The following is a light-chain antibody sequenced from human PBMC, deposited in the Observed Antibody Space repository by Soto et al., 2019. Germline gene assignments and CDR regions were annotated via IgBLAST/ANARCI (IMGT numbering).Light chain of an antibody. CDR1: QSVSSY. Sequence: EIVLTQSPATLSLSPGERATLSCMASQSVSSYLAWYQQKPGQAPRLLIYDASNRATGIPARFSGSGSGTDFTLTISSLETEAFAVYYCQQRSNWPPYTFGQGTKLEIK. CDR2: DAS. CDR3: QQRSNWPPYT. J-gene: IGKJ2*01. V-gene: IGKV3-11*01.